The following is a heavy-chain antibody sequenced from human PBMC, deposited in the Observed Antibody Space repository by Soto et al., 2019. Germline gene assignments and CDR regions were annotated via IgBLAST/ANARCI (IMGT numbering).Heavy chain of an antibody. J-gene: IGHJ4*02. V-gene: IGHV5-51*01. Sequence: LGESLKISCKASGYSFANYWIGWVCPKPGKGLEWMGVIYPGDSETTYSPSFEGQVIISVDRSRGTAFLEWSGLKASDTAMYYCARPGAPTDTVVYDFWGQGTQVTVSS. CDR2: IYPGDSET. CDR3: ARPGAPTDTVVYDF. D-gene: IGHD5-18*01. CDR1: GYSFANYW.